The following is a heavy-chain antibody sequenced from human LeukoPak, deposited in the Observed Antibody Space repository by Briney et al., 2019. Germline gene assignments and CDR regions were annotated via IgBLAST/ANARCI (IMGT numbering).Heavy chain of an antibody. CDR3: ARAYSSSSPFDY. Sequence: SVKVSCKASGGTFSSYAISWVRQAPGQGLEWMGGIIPIFGTANYAQKFQGRVTITADESTSTAYIELSSLRSEDTAVYYCARAYSSSSPFDYWGQGTLVTVSS. V-gene: IGHV1-69*13. D-gene: IGHD6-6*01. J-gene: IGHJ4*02. CDR2: IIPIFGTA. CDR1: GGTFSSYA.